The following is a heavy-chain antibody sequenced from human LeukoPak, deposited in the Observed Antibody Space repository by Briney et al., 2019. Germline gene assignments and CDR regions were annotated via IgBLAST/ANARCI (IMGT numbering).Heavy chain of an antibody. CDR1: GYTFFRYD. Sequence: ASVKVSCKASGYTFFRYDINWVRQATGQGLEWMGWMNPNTGNTFYAQKFQGRVTMTRNTSISTAYMELSSLRSDDTAVYYCARVVRGLGWFDPWGQGTLVTVSS. CDR3: ARVVRGLGWFDP. J-gene: IGHJ5*02. CDR2: MNPNTGNT. D-gene: IGHD3-10*01. V-gene: IGHV1-8*01.